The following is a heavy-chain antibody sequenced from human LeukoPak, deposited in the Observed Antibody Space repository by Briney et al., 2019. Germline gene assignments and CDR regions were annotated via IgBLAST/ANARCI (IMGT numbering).Heavy chain of an antibody. CDR1: GGSVNSSSYF. Sequence: SETLSLTCTVSGGSVNSSSYFWVWIRQPPGKGLEWIGYIYYSGSTNYNPSLKSRVTISVDTSKNQFSLKLSSVTAADTAVYYCARTSFDYDILTGLEYYFDYWGQGTLVTVSS. D-gene: IGHD3-9*01. CDR2: IYYSGST. V-gene: IGHV4-61*01. J-gene: IGHJ4*02. CDR3: ARTSFDYDILTGLEYYFDY.